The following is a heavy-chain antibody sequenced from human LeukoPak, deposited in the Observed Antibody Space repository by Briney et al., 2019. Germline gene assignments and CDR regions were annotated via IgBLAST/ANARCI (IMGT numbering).Heavy chain of an antibody. V-gene: IGHV1-18*01. CDR1: GYTFTSYG. J-gene: IGHJ4*02. CDR3: ARDNPSKWELLGPADY. CDR2: ISAYNGNT. D-gene: IGHD1-26*01. Sequence: ASVKVSCKASGYTFTSYGISWVRQAPGQGLEWMGWISAYNGNTNYAQKLQGRVTMTTDTSTSTAYMELRSLRSDDTAVYYCARDNPSKWELLGPADYWGQGTLVTVSS.